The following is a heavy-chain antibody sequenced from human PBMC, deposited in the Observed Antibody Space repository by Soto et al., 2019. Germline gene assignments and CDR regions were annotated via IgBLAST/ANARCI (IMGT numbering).Heavy chain of an antibody. Sequence: VESLKISCIGSEYIFTDYWIAWVRQTPGKGLDWIGNIYPGDSNVKYSPSFQGQVTLSVDRSINTAYLQLSNLRASDTAIYYCARHGKGYTTSDGGYNWFDPWGQGTLVTVSS. CDR1: EYIFTDYW. J-gene: IGHJ5*02. CDR3: ARHGKGYTTSDGGYNWFDP. CDR2: IYPGDSNV. V-gene: IGHV5-51*01. D-gene: IGHD2-2*02.